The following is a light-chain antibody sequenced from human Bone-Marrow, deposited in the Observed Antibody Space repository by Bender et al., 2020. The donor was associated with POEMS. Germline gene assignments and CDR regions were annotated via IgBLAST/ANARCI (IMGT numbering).Light chain of an antibody. CDR1: SSNIGNNS. CDR2: KTF. Sequence: QPVLTQPPSVSGTPGQRVIISCSGSSSNIGNNSVCWYQQLPGTAPKLLMYKTFDRPSGISNRFSGSKSGNTASLTISGLQAEDEADYYCSSYTSSSTLVVFGGGTKLTVL. CDR3: SSYTSSSTLVV. V-gene: IGLV1-44*01. J-gene: IGLJ2*01.